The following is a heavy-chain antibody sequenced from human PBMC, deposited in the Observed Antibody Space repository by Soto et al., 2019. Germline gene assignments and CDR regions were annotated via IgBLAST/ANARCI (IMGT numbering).Heavy chain of an antibody. CDR1: GASIASSNW. D-gene: IGHD2-2*01. J-gene: IGHJ5*02. CDR3: ARVRQYCSGTSCYLDP. Sequence: PSETLSLTCAVSGASIASSNWWHWVRQPPGKGLEWIGEIHHSGTTNYNPSLKSRVAISVDKSKNQFSLRLNSVTAADTAVYYCARVRQYCSGTSCYLDPWGQGTLVTVSS. V-gene: IGHV4-4*02. CDR2: IHHSGTT.